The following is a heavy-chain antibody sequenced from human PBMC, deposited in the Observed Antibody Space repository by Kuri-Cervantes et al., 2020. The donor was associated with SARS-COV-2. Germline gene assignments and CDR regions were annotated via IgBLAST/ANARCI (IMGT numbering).Heavy chain of an antibody. CDR3: ARDPHNY. J-gene: IGHJ4*02. Sequence: GESLKISCLASGFTFSSYVMSWVRQAPGKGLEWVSAISGSGSSTYYSDSVKGRFTISRDKSKNTVYLQMDSLRAEDTAVYYCARDPHNYWGQGTLVTVSS. CDR2: ISGSGSST. D-gene: IGHD5-24*01. V-gene: IGHV3-23*01. CDR1: GFTFSSYV.